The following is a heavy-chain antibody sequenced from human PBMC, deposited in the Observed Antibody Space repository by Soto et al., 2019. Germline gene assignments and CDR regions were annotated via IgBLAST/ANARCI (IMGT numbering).Heavy chain of an antibody. J-gene: IGHJ5*02. V-gene: IGHV4-4*02. CDR1: GASISSTYW. CDR3: ARHAYILTGYLNWFDP. CDR2: IYHTGTT. D-gene: IGHD3-9*01. Sequence: PSETLSLTCFVSGASISSTYWWSWVRQTPGKRLEWIGQIYHTGTTSYNPSLKNRVTISLDKSNNQFSLRLTSMTAADTAVYYCARHAYILTGYLNWFDPWGQGTLVTVSS.